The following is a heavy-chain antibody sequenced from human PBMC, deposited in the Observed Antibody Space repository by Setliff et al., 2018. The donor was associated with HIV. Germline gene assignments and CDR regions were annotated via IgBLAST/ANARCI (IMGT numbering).Heavy chain of an antibody. CDR1: GYFISSGYY. J-gene: IGHJ5*02. V-gene: IGHV4-38-2*01. CDR2: IYPGNT. D-gene: IGHD6-13*01. Sequence: SETLSLTCEVSGYFISSGYYWGWIRQPPGKGLEWIGSIYPGNTYYNPSLKSRVTISLDTSNNQFFLKLTSVTAADTAVYYCARGDRRIIAASGSGSFDPWGQGTLVTVSS. CDR3: ARGDRRIIAASGSGSFDP.